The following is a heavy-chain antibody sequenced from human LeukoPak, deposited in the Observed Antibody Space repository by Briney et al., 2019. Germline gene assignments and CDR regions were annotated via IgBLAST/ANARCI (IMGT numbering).Heavy chain of an antibody. CDR1: GFTFSSYA. J-gene: IGHJ6*02. D-gene: IGHD1-26*01. CDR2: ISYDGSNK. V-gene: IGHV3-30*04. CDR3: ASSGYYYYYGMDV. Sequence: PGGSLRLSCAASGFTFSSYALHWVRQAPGKGLEWVAVISYDGSNKYYADSVKGLFTVSRDNSNNTLYLQMTSLRAEDTAVYYCASSGYYYYYGMDVWGQGTTVTVSS.